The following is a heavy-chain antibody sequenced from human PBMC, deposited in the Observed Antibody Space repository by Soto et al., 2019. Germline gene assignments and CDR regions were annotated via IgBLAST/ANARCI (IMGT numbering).Heavy chain of an antibody. CDR2: INSDGSST. CDR1: GFTFSSYA. J-gene: IGHJ6*02. Sequence: GGSLRLSCAASGFTFSSYALHWVRQAPGTGLVWVSRINSDGSSTSYADSVKGRFTISRHNAKNTLYLQMNSLRAEDTAVYYCASGNTRGKKLLKYGMDLWGQGTTVTVSS. D-gene: IGHD2-15*01. V-gene: IGHV3-74*01. CDR3: ASGNTRGKKLLKYGMDL.